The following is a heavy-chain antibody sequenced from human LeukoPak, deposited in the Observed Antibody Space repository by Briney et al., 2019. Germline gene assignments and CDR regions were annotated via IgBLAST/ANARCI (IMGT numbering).Heavy chain of an antibody. CDR3: ARQAHYRPRGHDAFDI. CDR1: GYTFTSSW. CDR2: IYLGDSET. J-gene: IGHJ3*02. D-gene: IGHD1-26*01. V-gene: IGHV5-51*01. Sequence: GESLKISCKGSGYTFTSSWIAWVRQMPGKSLEWMGIIYLGDSETRYSPSFQGQVAISADKSISTAYLQWGSLTAPDTAMYYCARQAHYRPRGHDAFDIWGQGTMVTVSS.